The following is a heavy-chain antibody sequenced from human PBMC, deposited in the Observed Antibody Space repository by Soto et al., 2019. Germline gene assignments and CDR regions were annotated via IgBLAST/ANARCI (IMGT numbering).Heavy chain of an antibody. CDR1: GGSIXSCGYY. CDR2: IYYSGST. D-gene: IGHD4-17*01. V-gene: IGHV4-31*03. J-gene: IGHJ4*02. CDR3: ASLGMTTVTNADY. Sequence: TXSLTCTVSGGSIXSCGYYCSWIRQHPGKGLEWIGYIYYSGSTYYNPSLKSGVTISVDTSKNQFSLKLSSVTSADTDLYYCASLGMTTVTNADYWGQGTLVTVS.